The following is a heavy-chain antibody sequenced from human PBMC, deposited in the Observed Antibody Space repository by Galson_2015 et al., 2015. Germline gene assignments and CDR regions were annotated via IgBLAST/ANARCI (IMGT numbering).Heavy chain of an antibody. V-gene: IGHV4-39*07. CDR1: GGSISSSSYY. D-gene: IGHD5-12*01. CDR2: IYYSGST. CDR3: ARDTALSGYILFGY. Sequence: ETLSLTCTVSGGSISSSSYYWGWIRQPPGKGLEWIGSIYYSGSTNYNPSLKSRVTISVDTSKNQFSLKLSSVTAADTAVYYCARDTALSGYILFGYWGQGTLVTVSS. J-gene: IGHJ4*02.